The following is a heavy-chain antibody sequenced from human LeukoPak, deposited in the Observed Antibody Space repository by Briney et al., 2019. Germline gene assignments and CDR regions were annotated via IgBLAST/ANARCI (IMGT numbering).Heavy chain of an antibody. Sequence: GASVKVSCKASGYTFTSYGISWVRQAPGQGLEWMGWISAYNGNTNYAQKLQGRVTMTTDTSTSTAYMELRSLRSDDTAVYYCARDAHYYDSSGYLNWGQGTLVTVSS. CDR2: ISAYNGNT. CDR1: GYTFTSYG. J-gene: IGHJ4*02. CDR3: ARDAHYYDSSGYLN. D-gene: IGHD3-22*01. V-gene: IGHV1-18*01.